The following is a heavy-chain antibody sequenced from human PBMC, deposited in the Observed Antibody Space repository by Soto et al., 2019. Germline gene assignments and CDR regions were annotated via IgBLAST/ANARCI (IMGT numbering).Heavy chain of an antibody. V-gene: IGHV3-30-3*01. J-gene: IGHJ6*02. D-gene: IGHD2-21*01. CDR3: ARDIHGLDYYYGMDV. CDR1: GFTFSSYA. Sequence: GGSLRLSCAASGFTFSSYAMHWVRQAPGKGLEWVAVISYDGSNKYYADSVKGRFTISRDNSKNTLYLQMNSLRAEDTAVYYCARDIHGLDYYYGMDVWGQGTTVTVSS. CDR2: ISYDGSNK.